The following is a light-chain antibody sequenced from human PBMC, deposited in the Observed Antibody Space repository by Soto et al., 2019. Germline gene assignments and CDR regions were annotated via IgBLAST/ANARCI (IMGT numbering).Light chain of an antibody. J-gene: IGLJ1*01. CDR1: SSDIGGYNY. CDR3: SSYTSSNTLV. V-gene: IGLV2-14*01. CDR2: EVT. Sequence: QSALTQPASVSGSPGQSITISCTGGSSDIGGYNYVSWFQQHPGKAPKLMIYEVTNRPSGVSNRFSGSKSGSTASLTISGLQAEDEADNYCSSYTSSNTLVFGTWTKVTVL.